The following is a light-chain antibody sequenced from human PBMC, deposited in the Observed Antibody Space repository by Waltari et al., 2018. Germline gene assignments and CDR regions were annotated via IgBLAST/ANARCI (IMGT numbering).Light chain of an antibody. CDR1: KLGDKY. CDR2: QGS. V-gene: IGLV3-1*01. Sequence: SYELTQPPSVSVSPGQTASITCPGDKLGDKYACWYQQKPGQSPVLVIDQGSKRPSGCPERFSGSNSGNTATLTISGTQAMDEADYYCQAWDSSTVVFGGGTKLTVL. J-gene: IGLJ2*01. CDR3: QAWDSSTVV.